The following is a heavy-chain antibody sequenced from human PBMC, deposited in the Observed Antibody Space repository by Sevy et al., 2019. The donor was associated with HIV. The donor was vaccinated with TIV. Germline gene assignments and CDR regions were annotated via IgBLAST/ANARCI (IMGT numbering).Heavy chain of an antibody. J-gene: IGHJ4*02. V-gene: IGHV1-18*01. D-gene: IGHD6-19*01. CDR1: GYTFTSYG. Sequence: ASVKVSCKASGYTFTSYGISWVRQAPGQGLEWMGWISAYNGNTNYAQKLQGRVTMTTDTSTSTAYMELRSLRSDDTAVYYCARDPPTYGSGWLTLDYWGQGTLVTVSS. CDR3: ARDPPTYGSGWLTLDY. CDR2: ISAYNGNT.